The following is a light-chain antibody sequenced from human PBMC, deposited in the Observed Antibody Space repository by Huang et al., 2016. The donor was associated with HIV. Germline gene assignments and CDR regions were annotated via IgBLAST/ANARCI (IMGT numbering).Light chain of an antibody. V-gene: IGKV3-20*01. J-gene: IGKJ1*01. Sequence: EIVLTQSPGTLSLSPGGRAIFSCRASQSLNKGFLAWYRQRPGQAPKLLVYDASKRPSDIPDRFVGRGSGTDFTLTINGLDPEDFALYFCHHYGASQWAFGQGTRVEVK. CDR1: QSLNKGF. CDR2: DAS. CDR3: HHYGASQWA.